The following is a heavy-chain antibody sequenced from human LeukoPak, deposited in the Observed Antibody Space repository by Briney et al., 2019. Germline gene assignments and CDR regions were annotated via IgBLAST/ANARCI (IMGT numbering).Heavy chain of an antibody. CDR3: AKVPCGGDCYPEEYYFDY. CDR2: ISGDGGST. V-gene: IGHV3-43*02. D-gene: IGHD2-21*02. Sequence: PGGSLRLSCAASGFTFGDYAMHWVRQAPGKGLEWVSLISGDGGSTYYADSVKGRITISRDNSKNSLYLQMNSLRTEDTALYYCAKVPCGGDCYPEEYYFDYWGQGTLVTVSS. CDR1: GFTFGDYA. J-gene: IGHJ4*02.